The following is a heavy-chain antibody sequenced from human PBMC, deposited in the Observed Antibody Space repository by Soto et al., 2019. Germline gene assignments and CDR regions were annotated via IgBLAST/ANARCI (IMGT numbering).Heavy chain of an antibody. Sequence: QLQLQESGPRLVKPSETLSLSCTVSGGSISNSSYLWGWIRQPPGKGLQWIGSVSYSGSTYYNPSLHSRVTISADTSTTQSSLRLISVTAADTAVDYCSRIAVSGPISGFDYWGRGALVTVSS. CDR2: VSYSGST. V-gene: IGHV4-39*01. D-gene: IGHD6-19*01. CDR1: GGSISNSSYL. J-gene: IGHJ4*02. CDR3: SRIAVSGPISGFDY.